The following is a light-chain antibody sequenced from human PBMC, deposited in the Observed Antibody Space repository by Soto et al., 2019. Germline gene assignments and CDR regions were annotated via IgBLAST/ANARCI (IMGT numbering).Light chain of an antibody. CDR3: QPYNNWPLT. Sequence: EVLIRQXPAPXXCXPGKVAPPACRASQGIGDTLAWYQHKPGQTPRLLIYDTSTRATGVPTRFSGSRSGAEFTLTINSLQSEDFAVYYCQPYNNWPLTFGGGTKVDIK. J-gene: IGKJ4*01. V-gene: IGKV3-15*01. CDR1: QGIGDT. CDR2: DTS.